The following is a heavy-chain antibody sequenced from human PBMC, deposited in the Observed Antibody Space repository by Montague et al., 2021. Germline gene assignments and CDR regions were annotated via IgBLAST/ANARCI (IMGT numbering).Heavy chain of an antibody. V-gene: IGHV4-34*01. CDR3: VAIKWERQTRNYFEQ. D-gene: IGHD1-26*01. Sequence: SETLSLTCDIYVASITPYYFAWTRHTPGTGLESIGVTNHSGTTNPNPSLKTRVSLSLDTSTSQLSLTLHSVTAADTAVYYCVAIKWERQTRNYFEQWGPGTLASV. CDR1: VASITPYY. CDR2: TNHSGTT. J-gene: IGHJ4*02.